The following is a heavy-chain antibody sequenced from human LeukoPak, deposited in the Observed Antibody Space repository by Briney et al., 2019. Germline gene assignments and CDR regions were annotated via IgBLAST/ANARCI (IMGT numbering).Heavy chain of an antibody. Sequence: LTGGSLRLSCEASGFTFRNYGMIWVRQAPGKGLEWVSGISGTGGSTYYADSVRGRFTISRDNSKNTLYLQMNSLRAEDTAVYYCAKARAAMVTDYWGQGTLVTVSS. V-gene: IGHV3-23*01. D-gene: IGHD5-18*01. CDR1: GFTFRNYG. CDR3: AKARAAMVTDY. J-gene: IGHJ4*02. CDR2: ISGTGGST.